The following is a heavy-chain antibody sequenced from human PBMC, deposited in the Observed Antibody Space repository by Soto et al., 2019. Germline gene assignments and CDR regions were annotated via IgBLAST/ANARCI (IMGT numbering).Heavy chain of an antibody. Sequence: QVHLVESGGGSVEPGGSLRLSCTGSGFALRDNYMTWIRQAPGKGLGWVSYSSSSGAYINYADSVKGRFTISRDNAYNSLYLQMDSLRAEDTAVYFCARSSGRRQLARYDYGLDVWGQGTKVTVSS. CDR2: SSSSGAYI. J-gene: IGHJ6*02. V-gene: IGHV3-11*06. CDR3: ARSSGRRQLARYDYGLDV. CDR1: GFALRDNY. D-gene: IGHD6-6*01.